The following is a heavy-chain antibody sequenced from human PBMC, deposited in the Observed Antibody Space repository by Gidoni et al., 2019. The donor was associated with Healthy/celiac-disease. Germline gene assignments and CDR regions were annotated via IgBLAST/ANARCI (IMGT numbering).Heavy chain of an antibody. CDR2: INHSGST. Sequence: QVQLQQWGAGLLKPSETLSLTCAVYGGSFSGYYWSWIRQPPGKGLEWIGEINHSGSTNYNPSLKSRVTISVDTSKNQFSLKLSSVTAADTAVYYCARGGGLVTTSPIDYWGQGTLVTVSS. J-gene: IGHJ4*02. CDR1: GGSFSGYY. CDR3: ARGGGLVTTSPIDY. D-gene: IGHD4-17*01. V-gene: IGHV4-34*01.